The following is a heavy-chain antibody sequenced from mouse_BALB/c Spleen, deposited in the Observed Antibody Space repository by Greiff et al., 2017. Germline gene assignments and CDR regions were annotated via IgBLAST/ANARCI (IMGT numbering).Heavy chain of an antibody. Sequence: VHLVESGAELVRPGTSVKVSCKASGYAFTNYLIEWVKQRPGQGLEWIGVINPGSGGTNYNEKFKGKATLTADKSSSTAYMQLSSLTSDDSAVYFCARRFGNYEGFAYWGQGTLVTVSA. CDR3: ARRFGNYEGFAY. CDR2: INPGSGGT. CDR1: GYAFTNYL. D-gene: IGHD2-1*01. J-gene: IGHJ3*01. V-gene: IGHV1-54*01.